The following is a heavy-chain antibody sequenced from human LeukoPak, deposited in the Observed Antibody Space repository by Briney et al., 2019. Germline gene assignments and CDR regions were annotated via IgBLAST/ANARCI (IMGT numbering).Heavy chain of an antibody. V-gene: IGHV4-4*07. CDR2: IYTSGST. D-gene: IGHD3-16*01. J-gene: IGHJ4*02. CDR1: GGSISSYH. Sequence: SETLSLTCIVSGGSISSYHWSWIRQPAGKGLEWIGRIYTSGSTDYNPSLKSRVTMSVDTSKNQFSLKLSSVTAADTAVYYCARVGDYALKGWGQGTLVTVSS. CDR3: ARVGDYALKG.